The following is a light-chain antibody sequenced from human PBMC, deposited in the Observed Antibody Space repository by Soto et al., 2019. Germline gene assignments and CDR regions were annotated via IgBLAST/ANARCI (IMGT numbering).Light chain of an antibody. Sequence: QSALTQPASVSGSPGQSITISCTGSSSDIGDYKYVSWYKHHPGKAPKLMIYDVSNRPSGVSNRFSDSKSGNTASLTISGLQAEDEADYYCSSYTSTNFVIFGGGTKLTVL. CDR2: DVS. CDR3: SSYTSTNFVI. CDR1: SSDIGDYKY. V-gene: IGLV2-14*03. J-gene: IGLJ2*01.